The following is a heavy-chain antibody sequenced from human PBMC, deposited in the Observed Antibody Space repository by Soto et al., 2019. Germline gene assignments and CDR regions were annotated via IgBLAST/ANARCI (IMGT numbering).Heavy chain of an antibody. CDR1: GGSISSGYYS. D-gene: IGHD1-1*01. V-gene: IGHV4-30-4*01. CDR3: ARSSLYGREV. CDR2: IYYSVNT. J-gene: IGHJ6*02. Sequence: PAETPSLTCSVSGGSISSGYYSWSWILQPPGKGLEWIGNIYYSVNTYYNPSLKSRLIISIDTSKTQFSLKVGSVTAADTAVSYWARSSLYGREVRGQKTTVSGSS.